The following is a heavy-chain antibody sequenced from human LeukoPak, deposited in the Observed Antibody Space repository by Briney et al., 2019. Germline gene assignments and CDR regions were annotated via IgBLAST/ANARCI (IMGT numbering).Heavy chain of an antibody. D-gene: IGHD1-26*01. Sequence: GASVKVSCKASGYTFTCYYMHWVRQAPGQGLGWVGRINPNSGGTNYAQKVQGRATMTRDTTISTAYMELSRMRSDDTAVYYCASERGDGSLTFDYWGQGTLVTVSS. V-gene: IGHV1-2*06. CDR3: ASERGDGSLTFDY. CDR1: GYTFTCYY. J-gene: IGHJ4*02. CDR2: INPNSGGT.